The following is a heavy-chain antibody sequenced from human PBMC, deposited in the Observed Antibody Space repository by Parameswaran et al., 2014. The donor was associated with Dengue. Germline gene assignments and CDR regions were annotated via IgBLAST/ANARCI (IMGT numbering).Heavy chain of an antibody. J-gene: IGHJ4*02. Sequence: WVRQAPGQGLEWMGIINPSGGSTSYAQKFQGRVTMTRDTSTSTVYMELSSLRSEDTAVYYCATSRSLIAVAGRGLDYWGQGTLVTVSS. V-gene: IGHV1-46*01. CDR3: ATSRSLIAVAGRGLDY. D-gene: IGHD6-19*01. CDR2: INPSGGST.